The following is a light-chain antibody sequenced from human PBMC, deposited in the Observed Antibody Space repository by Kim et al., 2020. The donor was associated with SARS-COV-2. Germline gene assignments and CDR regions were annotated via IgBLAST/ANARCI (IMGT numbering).Light chain of an antibody. CDR2: DAS. CDR1: QDISNY. Sequence: DIQMTQSPSSLSASVGDRVTTTCRASQDISNYLAWYQQGPGKVPKLLIYDASALQSGVPSRFAGSGSGTDFTLTITNLQPEDVATYYCQKYKSVPWTFGPGTKVDIK. J-gene: IGKJ1*01. V-gene: IGKV1-27*01. CDR3: QKYKSVPWT.